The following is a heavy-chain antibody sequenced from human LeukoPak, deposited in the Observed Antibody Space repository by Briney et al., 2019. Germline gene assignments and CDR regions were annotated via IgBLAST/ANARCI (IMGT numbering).Heavy chain of an antibody. V-gene: IGHV1-8*01. Sequence: ASVKVSCKASGYTFTSYDINWVRQATGQGLEWMGWMNPNRGNTGYAQKFQGRVTMTRNTSIGTAYMELSSLRSDDTAVYYCARVLHYYGSGSYGYYGMDVWGQGPTVTVSS. D-gene: IGHD3-10*01. CDR1: GYTFTSYD. CDR3: ARVLHYYGSGSYGYYGMDV. J-gene: IGHJ6*02. CDR2: MNPNRGNT.